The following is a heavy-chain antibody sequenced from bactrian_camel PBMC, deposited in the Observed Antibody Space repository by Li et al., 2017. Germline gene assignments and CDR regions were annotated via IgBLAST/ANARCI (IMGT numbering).Heavy chain of an antibody. V-gene: IGHV3S60*01. CDR2: ISWNGGST. D-gene: IGHD2*01. J-gene: IGHJ4*01. CDR3: AGGPPPYFSGAAYTR. Sequence: HVQLVESGGGLVQPGTSLRLSCAASGLADDYAMAWFRQAPGKEREAISCISWNGGSTNYAESVKGRFTISRDDAKNTLYMRMNGQKPEDTAIYFCAGGPPPYFSGAAYTRWGRGTQVTV. CDR1: GLADDYA.